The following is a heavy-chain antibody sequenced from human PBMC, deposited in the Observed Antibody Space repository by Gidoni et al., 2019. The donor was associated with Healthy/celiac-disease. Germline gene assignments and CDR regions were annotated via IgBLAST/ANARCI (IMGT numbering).Heavy chain of an antibody. D-gene: IGHD2-2*01. Sequence: QVQLVQSGAEVKKPGASVKVSCKASGYTFTSYDIHWVRQATGQGLEWMGGMTPNSGNTGYAQKFQGRVTMTRNTSISTAYMELSSLRSEDTAVYYCARGKGYCSSTSCPSDYYYYYYMDVWGKGTTVTVSS. CDR2: MTPNSGNT. CDR3: ARGKGYCSSTSCPSDYYYYYYMDV. J-gene: IGHJ6*03. V-gene: IGHV1-8*01. CDR1: GYTFTSYD.